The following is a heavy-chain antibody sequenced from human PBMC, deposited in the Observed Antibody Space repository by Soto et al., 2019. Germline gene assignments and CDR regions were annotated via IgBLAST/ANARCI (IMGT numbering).Heavy chain of an antibody. CDR3: ARDYVNMVVY. D-gene: IGHD3-10*01. J-gene: IGHJ4*02. V-gene: IGHV3-33*01. CDR2: IWYDGSNK. Sequence: SLRLSCAASGFTFNNYGMHWVRQAPGKGLEWVAVIWYDGSNKYHADSVKGRFTISRDNSKNTLYLQMNSLRAEDTAVYYCARDYVNMVVYWGQGTLVTVSS. CDR1: GFTFNNYG.